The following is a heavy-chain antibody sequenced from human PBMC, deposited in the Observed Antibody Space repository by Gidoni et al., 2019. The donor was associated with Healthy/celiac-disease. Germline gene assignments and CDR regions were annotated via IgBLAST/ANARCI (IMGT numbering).Heavy chain of an antibody. Sequence: QVQLVESGGGVVQPGRSLRLPCAASGFTFSSYAMHWVRQAPGKGLEWVAVISYDGSNKYYADSVKGRFTISRDNSKNTLYLQMNSLRAEDTAVYYCAREGRDGYIAGLDYWGQGTLVTVSS. CDR2: ISYDGSNK. V-gene: IGHV3-30*01. CDR1: GFTFSSYA. CDR3: AREGRDGYIAGLDY. D-gene: IGHD5-12*01. J-gene: IGHJ4*02.